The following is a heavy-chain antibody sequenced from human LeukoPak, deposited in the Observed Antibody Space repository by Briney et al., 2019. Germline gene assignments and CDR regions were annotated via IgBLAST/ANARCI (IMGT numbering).Heavy chain of an antibody. Sequence: GGSLRLSCTASGFTFGSPWMHWVRQAPGKGLVWVSRINSDGSATAYADSVKGRFTISRDNAENTLYLQMNSLRAEDTAVYYCARGTAGYHSSYFDYWGQGTLVTVSS. CDR3: ARGTAGYHSSYFDY. CDR2: INSDGSAT. D-gene: IGHD3-16*02. V-gene: IGHV3-74*01. J-gene: IGHJ4*02. CDR1: GFTFGSPW.